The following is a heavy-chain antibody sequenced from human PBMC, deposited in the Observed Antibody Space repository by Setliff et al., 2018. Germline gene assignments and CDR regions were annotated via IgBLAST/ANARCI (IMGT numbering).Heavy chain of an antibody. V-gene: IGHV4-34*01. J-gene: IGHJ4*01. D-gene: IGHD3-9*01. CDR3: ARERYFDWFFED. CDR2: SNHSGSP. CDR1: GESFSNNY. Sequence: SETLSLTCSVYGESFSNNYWSWIRQPPGKGLEWIGESNHSGSPDYNPSFKSRVTISRDTSTNQFSLKLGSVTAADTAVYYCARERYFDWFFEDWGHGTLVTVSS.